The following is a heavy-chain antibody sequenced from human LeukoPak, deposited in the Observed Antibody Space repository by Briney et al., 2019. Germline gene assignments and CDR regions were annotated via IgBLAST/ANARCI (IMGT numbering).Heavy chain of an antibody. CDR2: TYYRSKWYN. CDR3: ARVGLGKLRYFDWSEYYFDY. Sequence: SQTLSLTCAISGDSVSSNSAAWNWIRQSPSRGLEWLGRTYYRSKWYNDYAVSVKSRITISPDTSKNQFSLQLNSVTPEDTAVYYCARVGLGKLRYFDWSEYYFDYWGQGTLVTVSS. CDR1: GDSVSSNSAA. D-gene: IGHD3-9*01. J-gene: IGHJ4*02. V-gene: IGHV6-1*01.